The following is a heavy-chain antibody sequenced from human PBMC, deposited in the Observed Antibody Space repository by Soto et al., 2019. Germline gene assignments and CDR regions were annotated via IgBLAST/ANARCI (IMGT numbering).Heavy chain of an antibody. CDR3: ARETTPPDPSLPNWFDP. J-gene: IGHJ5*02. CDR2: IYYSGST. CDR1: GGSISSSSYY. D-gene: IGHD1-1*01. Sequence: SETLSLTCTVSGGSISSSSYYWGWIRQPPGKGLEWIGSIYYSGSTYYNPSLKSRVTISVDTSKNQFSLKLSSVTAADTAVYYCARETTPPDPSLPNWFDPWGQGTLVTVSS. V-gene: IGHV4-39*02.